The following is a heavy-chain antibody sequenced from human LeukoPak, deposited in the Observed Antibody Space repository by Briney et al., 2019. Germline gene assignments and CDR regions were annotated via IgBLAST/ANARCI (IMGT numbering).Heavy chain of an antibody. CDR2: INSDGSST. J-gene: IGHJ5*02. CDR1: GFTFSSYW. Sequence: GGSLRLSCAASGFTFSSYWMHWVRQAQGKGLGWVSRINSDGSSTSSADSVKGRFTISRDNAKNTLYLQMNSLRVEDTAVYYCARDRHQYVDWFDPWGQGTLVTVSS. CDR3: ARDRHQYVDWFDP. D-gene: IGHD2-8*01. V-gene: IGHV3-74*01.